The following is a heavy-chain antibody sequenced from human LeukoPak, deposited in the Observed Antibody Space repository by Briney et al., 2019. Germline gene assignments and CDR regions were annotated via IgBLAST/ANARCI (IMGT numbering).Heavy chain of an antibody. Sequence: SETLSLTCAVYGGSFSGYYWSWIRQPAGKGLEWIGRIYTSGSTNYNPSLKSRVTISVDTSKNQFSLKLSSVTAADTAVYYCARDRTGADAFDIWGQGTMVTVSS. V-gene: IGHV4-4*07. D-gene: IGHD1-1*01. CDR1: GGSFSGYY. CDR3: ARDRTGADAFDI. CDR2: IYTSGST. J-gene: IGHJ3*02.